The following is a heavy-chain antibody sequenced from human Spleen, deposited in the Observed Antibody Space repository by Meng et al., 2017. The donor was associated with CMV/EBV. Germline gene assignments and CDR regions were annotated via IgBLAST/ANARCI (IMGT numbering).Heavy chain of an antibody. V-gene: IGHV3-21*01. Sequence: GGSLRLSCAASGFTFSSYSMNWVRQAPGKGLEWVSSISSSSYIYYADSVKGRFTISRDNAKNSLYLQMNSLRAEDTAVYYCARERRYCSSTSCYLDYYYGMDVWGQGTTVTVSS. CDR1: GFTFSSYS. CDR3: ARERRYCSSTSCYLDYYYGMDV. J-gene: IGHJ6*02. CDR2: ISSSSYI. D-gene: IGHD2-2*01.